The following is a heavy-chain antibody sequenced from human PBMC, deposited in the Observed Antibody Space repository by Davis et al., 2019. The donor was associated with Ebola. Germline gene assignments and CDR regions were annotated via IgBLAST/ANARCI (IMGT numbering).Heavy chain of an antibody. CDR3: ARGRTVTDTRGLSWFDP. Sequence: ASVTVSCKASEYTFIKYAIHWVRQAPGQRLEWMGGINAGDGSTKYSENFQGRLTVTRDTSASTAYMELYSLRSEDTAVYYCARGRTVTDTRGLSWFDPWGQGTLVTVSS. J-gene: IGHJ5*02. V-gene: IGHV1-3*01. CDR1: EYTFIKYA. D-gene: IGHD6-19*01. CDR2: INAGDGST.